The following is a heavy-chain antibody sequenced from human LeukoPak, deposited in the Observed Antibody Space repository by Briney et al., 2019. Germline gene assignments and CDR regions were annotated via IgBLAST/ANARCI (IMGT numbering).Heavy chain of an antibody. CDR1: GFTFSSYE. CDR2: IYYSGST. D-gene: IGHD1-26*01. CDR3: ARHVIVGATEDY. J-gene: IGHJ4*02. V-gene: IGHV4-39*01. Sequence: KPGGSLRLSCAASGFTFSSYEINWVRQAPGKGLEWIGSIYYSGSTYYNPSLKSRVTISVDTSKNQFSLKLSSVTAADTAVYYCARHVIVGATEDYWGQGTLVTVSS.